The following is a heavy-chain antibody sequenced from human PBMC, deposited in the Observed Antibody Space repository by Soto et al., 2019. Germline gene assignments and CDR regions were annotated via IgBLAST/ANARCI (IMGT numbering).Heavy chain of an antibody. V-gene: IGHV3-30-3*01. CDR1: GFTFSSYA. CDR2: ISYDGSNK. J-gene: IGHJ6*02. Sequence: GSLRLSCAASGFTFSSYAMHWVRQAPGKGLEWVAVISYDGSNKYYADSVKGRFTISRDNSKNTLYLQMNSLRAEDTAVYYCAREYDSSGTSYLYYYYYGMDVWGQGTTVTVSS. D-gene: IGHD3-22*01. CDR3: AREYDSSGTSYLYYYYYGMDV.